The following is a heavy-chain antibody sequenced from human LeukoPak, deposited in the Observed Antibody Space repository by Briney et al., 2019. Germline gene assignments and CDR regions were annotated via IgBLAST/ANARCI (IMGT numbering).Heavy chain of an antibody. CDR1: GGSISSYY. D-gene: IGHD3-3*01. CDR2: IYTSGST. V-gene: IGHV4-4*09. J-gene: IGHJ4*02. Sequence: SETLSLTCTASGGSISSYYWSWIRQPPGKGLEWIGYIYTSGSTNYNPSLKSRVTISVDTSKNQFSLKLSSVTAADTAVYYCARHAKTYYDFWSGYGYYFDYWGQGTLVTVSS. CDR3: ARHAKTYYDFWSGYGYYFDY.